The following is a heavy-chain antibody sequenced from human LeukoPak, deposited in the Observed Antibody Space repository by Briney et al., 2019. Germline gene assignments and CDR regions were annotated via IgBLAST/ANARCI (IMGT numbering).Heavy chain of an antibody. J-gene: IGHJ4*02. CDR2: ISYDGSNK. CDR3: AREPRYSYGFIY. D-gene: IGHD5-18*01. V-gene: IGHV3-30-3*01. Sequence: GGSLRLSCAASGFTFSSYAMHWVRQAPGKGLEWVAVISYDGSNKYYADSVKGRFTISRDNSKNTLYLQMNSLRAEDTAVYYCAREPRYSYGFIYWGQGTLVTVSS. CDR1: GFTFSSYA.